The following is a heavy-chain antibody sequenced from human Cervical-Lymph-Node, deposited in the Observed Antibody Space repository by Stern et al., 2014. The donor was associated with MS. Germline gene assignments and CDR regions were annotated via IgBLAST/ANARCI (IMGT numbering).Heavy chain of an antibody. CDR1: GYSFTDYY. V-gene: IGHV1-2*06. Sequence: EQLVESGAEVKKPGASVKVSCKASGYSFTDYYMHWVRQAPGQGPEWMGRINPHNGDTIYIQNFQGRVTMTRDTSITTAYMELSRLTSDDTAVYYCARDCSSTSCSDYWGQGTQVTVSS. CDR2: INPHNGDT. J-gene: IGHJ4*02. D-gene: IGHD2-2*01. CDR3: ARDCSSTSCSDY.